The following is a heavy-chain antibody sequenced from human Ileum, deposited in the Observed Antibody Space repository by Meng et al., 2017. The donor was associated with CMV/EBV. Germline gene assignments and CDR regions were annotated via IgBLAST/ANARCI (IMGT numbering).Heavy chain of an antibody. Sequence: GGSLRLSCAASGFTVSTNYMNWVRQAPGKGLEWISVIYSAGTTYYADSVQGRFTISRDNPKNTVYLQMNSLRVEDTAVYFCVKTTQSPYSWGQGTLVTVS. CDR3: VKTTQSPYS. J-gene: IGHJ4*02. V-gene: IGHV3-53*01. D-gene: IGHD1-14*01. CDR2: IYSAGTT. CDR1: GFTVSTNY.